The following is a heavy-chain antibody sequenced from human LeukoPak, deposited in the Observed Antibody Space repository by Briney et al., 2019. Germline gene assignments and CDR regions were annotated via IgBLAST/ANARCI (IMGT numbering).Heavy chain of an antibody. J-gene: IGHJ3*02. CDR3: ARRIAAAKDAFDI. Sequence: SETLSLTCTVSGVSISSSYWSWIRQPPGKGLEWIAEVNHSGSTNYNPSLKSRVTMSADTSKKQFSLKLSSVTAADTAVYYCARRIAAAKDAFDIWGQGTMVTVSS. V-gene: IGHV4-34*01. CDR1: GVSISSSY. D-gene: IGHD6-13*01. CDR2: VNHSGST.